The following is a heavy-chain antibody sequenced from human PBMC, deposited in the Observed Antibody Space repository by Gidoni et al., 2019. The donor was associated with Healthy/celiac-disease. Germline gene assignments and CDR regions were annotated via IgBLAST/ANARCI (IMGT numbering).Heavy chain of an antibody. D-gene: IGHD3-10*01. CDR3: ARWATMVRGVIGFDP. CDR1: GVTFLSYA. CDR2: FLPIFGTA. V-gene: IGHV1-69*06. Sequence: QVPLVPSGAEVKKPGSSVQVSCKASGVTFLSYAIRWVLQAPGQGLEWMGGFLPIFGTANYAQKFQGRVTITADKSTSTAYMELSSLRSEDTAVYYCARWATMVRGVIGFDPWGQGTLVTVSS. J-gene: IGHJ5*02.